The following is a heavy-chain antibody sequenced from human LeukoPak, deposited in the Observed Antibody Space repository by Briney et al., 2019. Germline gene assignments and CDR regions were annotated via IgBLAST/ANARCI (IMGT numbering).Heavy chain of an antibody. J-gene: IGHJ4*02. CDR1: GGSISSYY. V-gene: IGHV4-4*07. CDR3: ARGNGGYDFDY. Sequence: SETLSLTCTVSGGSISSYYWSWIRQPAGKGLEWIGRIYTSGSTNYNPSLKCRVTISVDKSKNQFTLKLSSVTAADTAVYYCARGNGGYDFDYWGQGTLVTVSS. CDR2: IYTSGST. D-gene: IGHD5-12*01.